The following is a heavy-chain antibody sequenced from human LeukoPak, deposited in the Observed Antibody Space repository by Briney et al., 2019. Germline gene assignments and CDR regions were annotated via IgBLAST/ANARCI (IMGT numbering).Heavy chain of an antibody. CDR2: ISSSSSTI. CDR3: ARDQSEWELLFRYFDL. Sequence: PGGSLRLSCAASGFTFSSYEMNWVRQAPGKGLEWVSYISSSSSTIYYADSVKGRFTISRDNAKNSLYLQMNSLRAEDTAVYYCARDQSEWELLFRYFDLWGRGTLVTVSS. V-gene: IGHV3-48*01. J-gene: IGHJ2*01. D-gene: IGHD1-26*01. CDR1: GFTFSSYE.